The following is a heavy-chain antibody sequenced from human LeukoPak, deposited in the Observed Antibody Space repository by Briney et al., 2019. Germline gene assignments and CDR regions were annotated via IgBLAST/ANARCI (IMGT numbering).Heavy chain of an antibody. CDR3: VRVHLLPPDCYFDL. V-gene: IGHV4-61*02. Sequence: SETLSLTCTVSGGSISSGSFYWSWIRQPAGKGLEWIGRIDTSGSTYYNPSLKSRVTISVDTSKNQFSLKLSSVTAADTAVYYCVRVHLLPPDCYFDLWGRGTLVTVSS. J-gene: IGHJ2*01. CDR1: GGSISSGSFY. CDR2: IDTSGST.